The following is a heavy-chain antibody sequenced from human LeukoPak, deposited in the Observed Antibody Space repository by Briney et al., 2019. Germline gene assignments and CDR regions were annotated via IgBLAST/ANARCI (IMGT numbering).Heavy chain of an antibody. CDR1: GFTFSSFA. CDR2: ISGSGGST. D-gene: IGHD5-18*01. J-gene: IGHJ4*02. Sequence: PGRSLRLSCAASGFTFSSFAMNWVRQAPGKGLEWVSAISGSGGSTYYADSVKGRFTISRDNSRNTLYLQMNSLRAEDTAVYYCAKDLSNSHRYYFDYWGQGTLVTVSS. V-gene: IGHV3-23*01. CDR3: AKDLSNSHRYYFDY.